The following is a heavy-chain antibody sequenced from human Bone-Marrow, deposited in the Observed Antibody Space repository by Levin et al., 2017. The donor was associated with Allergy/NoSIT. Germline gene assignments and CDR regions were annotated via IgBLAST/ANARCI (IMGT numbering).Heavy chain of an antibody. CDR3: ARDGLRFGVSYFDY. Sequence: PGGSLRLSCAASGFTFSSYAMHWVRQAPGKGLEWVAVISYDGSNKYYADSVKGRFTISRDNSKNTLYLQMNSLRAEDTAVYYCARDGLRFGVSYFDYWGQGTLVTVSS. J-gene: IGHJ4*02. D-gene: IGHD3-3*01. CDR2: ISYDGSNK. CDR1: GFTFSSYA. V-gene: IGHV3-30*04.